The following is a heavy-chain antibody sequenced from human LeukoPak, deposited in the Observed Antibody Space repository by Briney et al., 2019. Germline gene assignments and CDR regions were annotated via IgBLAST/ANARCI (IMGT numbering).Heavy chain of an antibody. V-gene: IGHV1-46*01. CDR1: GYTFGTHW. Sequence: WASVKVSCKPSGYTFGTHWMHWVRQAPGQGLEWMAIINPSGDFRSYAQKFQGRVTVTRDMSTRTVYMELSDLRPEDTAVYYCAIWERGFGELSPANFDYWGQGTLVTVSS. J-gene: IGHJ4*02. D-gene: IGHD3-10*01. CDR3: AIWERGFGELSPANFDY. CDR2: INPSGDFR.